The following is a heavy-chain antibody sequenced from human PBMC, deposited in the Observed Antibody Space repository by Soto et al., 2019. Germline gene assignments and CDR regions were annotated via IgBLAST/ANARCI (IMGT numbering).Heavy chain of an antibody. Sequence: EVQLVESGGGLIQPGGSLRLSCAASGLTVSNAYMAWVRQAPGMGLEWVSVIYDNGTTYYADSVKGRVTISRDTSTNTRSLQMDSLRAEDTAVYYCVRPLPSGRNYGLDVWGQGTTVTVSS. CDR1: GLTVSNAY. CDR2: IYDNGTT. D-gene: IGHD3-10*01. J-gene: IGHJ6*02. CDR3: VRPLPSGRNYGLDV. V-gene: IGHV3-53*01.